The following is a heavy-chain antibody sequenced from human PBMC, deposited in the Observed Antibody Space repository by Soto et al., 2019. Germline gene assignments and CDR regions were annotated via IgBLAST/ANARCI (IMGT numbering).Heavy chain of an antibody. CDR1: GFTFSSYG. Sequence: PGGSLRLSCAASGFTFSSYGMHWVRQAPGKGLEWVAVIWYDGSNKYYADSVKGRFTISRDNSKNTLYLQMNSLRAEDTAVYYCARDVFPLVGRVPTQNWFDPWGQGTLVTVSS. CDR2: IWYDGSNK. V-gene: IGHV3-33*01. D-gene: IGHD2-21*01. CDR3: ARDVFPLVGRVPTQNWFDP. J-gene: IGHJ5*02.